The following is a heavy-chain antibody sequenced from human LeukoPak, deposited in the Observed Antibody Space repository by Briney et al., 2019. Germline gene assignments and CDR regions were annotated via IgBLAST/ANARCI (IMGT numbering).Heavy chain of an antibody. CDR2: IYTSGGT. D-gene: IGHD3-3*01. V-gene: IGHV4-4*09. CDR1: GGSISSYY. CDR3: ARHQTSYDFWSGYFNWFDP. Sequence: SETLSLTCTVSGGSISSYYWSWIRQPPGKGLEWIGYIYTSGGTNYNPSLKSRVTISVDTSKNQFSLKLSSVTAADTAVYYCARHQTSYDFWSGYFNWFDPWGQGTLVTVSS. J-gene: IGHJ5*02.